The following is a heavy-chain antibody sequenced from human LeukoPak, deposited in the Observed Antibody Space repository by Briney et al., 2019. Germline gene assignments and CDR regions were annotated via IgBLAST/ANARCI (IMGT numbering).Heavy chain of an antibody. D-gene: IGHD3-10*02. J-gene: IGHJ4*02. CDR2: IKSKTDGGTT. CDR1: GFTFSNAW. CDR3: ARSHVRGVGRDTIFDY. Sequence: GGSLRLSCAASGFTFSNAWMSWVRQAPGKGLEWVGRIKSKTDGGTTDYAAPVKGRFTISRDNAKNSLYLQMNSLRAEDTALYYCARSHVRGVGRDTIFDYWGQGTLVTVSS. V-gene: IGHV3-15*05.